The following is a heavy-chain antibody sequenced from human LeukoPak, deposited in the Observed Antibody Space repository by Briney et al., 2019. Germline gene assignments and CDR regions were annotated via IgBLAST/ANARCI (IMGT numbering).Heavy chain of an antibody. CDR2: IYYSGST. CDR1: GYSISSSNW. V-gene: IGHV4-28*03. Sequence: SGTLSLTCAVSGYSISSSNWWGWIRQPPGKGLEWIGYIYYSGSTNYNPSLKSRVTISVDTSKNQFSLKLSSVTAADTAVYYCARDGSGWSRDWYFDLWGRGTLVTVSS. D-gene: IGHD6-19*01. J-gene: IGHJ2*01. CDR3: ARDGSGWSRDWYFDL.